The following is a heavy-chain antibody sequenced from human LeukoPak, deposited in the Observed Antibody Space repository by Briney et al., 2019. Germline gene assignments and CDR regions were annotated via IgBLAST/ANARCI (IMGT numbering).Heavy chain of an antibody. Sequence: PSETLSLTCTVSGGSISIYYWSWIRQPPGKGLEWIGYIYDSGSTNYNPSLKSRVTISVDTSKNQFSLKLSSVTAADTAVYYCARGGGATYYYYYMDVWGKGTTVTISS. D-gene: IGHD3-10*01. CDR3: ARGGGATYYYYYMDV. CDR2: IYDSGST. CDR1: GGSISIYY. V-gene: IGHV4-59*01. J-gene: IGHJ6*03.